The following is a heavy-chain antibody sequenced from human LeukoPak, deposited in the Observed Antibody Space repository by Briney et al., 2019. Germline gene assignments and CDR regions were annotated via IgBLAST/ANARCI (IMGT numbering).Heavy chain of an antibody. D-gene: IGHD6-6*01. J-gene: IGHJ3*02. CDR1: GYTFSSHA. CDR2: INTNTGIP. Sequence: ASVTVSCTAFGYTFSSHATNWVRQAPGQGLELMGWINTNTGIPTYAQGFAGRFVFSLDTSVTTAYLQITSLKAEDTAVYYCARDLVSAGFDIWGQGTMVTVSS. V-gene: IGHV7-4-1*02. CDR3: ARDLVSAGFDI.